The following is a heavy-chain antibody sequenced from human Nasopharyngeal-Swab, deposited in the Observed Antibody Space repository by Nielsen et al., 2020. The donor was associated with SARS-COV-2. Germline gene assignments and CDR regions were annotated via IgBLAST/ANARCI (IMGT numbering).Heavy chain of an antibody. Sequence: GESLKISCAASGFTFSSSGMDWVRQAPGKGLEWVSAISGSGGSTYYADSVKGRFTISRDNSKNTLYLQMNSLRAEDTAVYYCAAQWLRYRDYWGQGTLVTVSS. CDR1: GFTFSSSG. V-gene: IGHV3-23*01. CDR2: ISGSGGST. D-gene: IGHD5-12*01. CDR3: AAQWLRYRDY. J-gene: IGHJ4*02.